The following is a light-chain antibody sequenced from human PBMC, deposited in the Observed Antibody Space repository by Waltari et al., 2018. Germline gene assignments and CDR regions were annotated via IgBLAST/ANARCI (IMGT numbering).Light chain of an antibody. V-gene: IGKV3-15*01. Sequence: EVVMTQSPAALSVSPGERVTLSCTASQHIDNNLAWYQQKFGQSPRLLIYGASTRATGIPARFSGRGSETEFTLTISSLQSEDCAVYYCQQYNRWPPLTFGGGTKVEIK. CDR2: GAS. J-gene: IGKJ4*01. CDR3: QQYNRWPPLT. CDR1: QHIDNN.